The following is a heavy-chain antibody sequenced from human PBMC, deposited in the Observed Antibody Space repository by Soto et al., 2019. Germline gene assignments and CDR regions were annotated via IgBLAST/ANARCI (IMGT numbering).Heavy chain of an antibody. Sequence: QVQLVESGGGVVQPGRSLRLSCAASGFTFSSYGMHWVRQAPGKGLEWVAVISYDGSNKYYADSVKGRFTISRDNSKNTLYLRMNSRRAEDTAVYYCAKEGTGPHDYWGQGTLVPVSS. CDR1: GFTFSSYG. CDR2: ISYDGSNK. V-gene: IGHV3-30*18. CDR3: AKEGTGPHDY. D-gene: IGHD2-8*02. J-gene: IGHJ4*02.